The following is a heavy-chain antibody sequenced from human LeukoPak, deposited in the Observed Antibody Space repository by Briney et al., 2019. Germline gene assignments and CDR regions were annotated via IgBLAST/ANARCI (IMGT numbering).Heavy chain of an antibody. CDR3: SKDNLSYYDSSGYPDY. Sequence: GRSLRLSCAASGFSFDDYAMHWVRQAPGKGLEWVSGIIWNSGSIGYAASVKGRFTISRDNAKNSLYLQMNSLRAEDTALYYCSKDNLSYYDSSGYPDYWGQGTLVTVSS. V-gene: IGHV3-9*01. CDR2: IIWNSGSI. CDR1: GFSFDDYA. J-gene: IGHJ4*02. D-gene: IGHD3-22*01.